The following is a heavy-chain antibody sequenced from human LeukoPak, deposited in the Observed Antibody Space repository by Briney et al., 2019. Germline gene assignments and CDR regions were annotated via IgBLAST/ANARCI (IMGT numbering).Heavy chain of an antibody. J-gene: IGHJ4*02. V-gene: IGHV3-23*01. Sequence: PGGSLRLSCAASGFTFSSYAMNWVRQAPGKGLEWVSTISSSGSSTYYADSVKGRFTISRDNSKNTLFVQMNSLRAEDTAIYYCAKEHTRWRFFDYEGQGPLIIVSS. CDR3: AKEHTRWRFFDY. CDR1: GFTFSSYA. CDR2: ISSSGSST. D-gene: IGHD3-16*01.